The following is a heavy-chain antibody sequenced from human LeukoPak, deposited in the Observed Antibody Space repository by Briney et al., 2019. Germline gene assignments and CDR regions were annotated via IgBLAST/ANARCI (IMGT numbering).Heavy chain of an antibody. Sequence: GGSLRLSCSASGFTFSSYAMHWVRQAPGKGLEYVSAISHNGDTTYYTDSVEGRFTISRDDSKNTLFLQMSSLRAEDTAVYYCIKDRGGMIRDFDYWGQGTLVTVSS. CDR2: ISHNGDTT. D-gene: IGHD3-22*01. CDR3: IKDRGGMIRDFDY. V-gene: IGHV3-64D*09. CDR1: GFTFSSYA. J-gene: IGHJ4*02.